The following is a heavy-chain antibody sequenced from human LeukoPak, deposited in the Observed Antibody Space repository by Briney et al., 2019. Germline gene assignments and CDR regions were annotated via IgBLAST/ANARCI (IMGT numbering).Heavy chain of an antibody. J-gene: IGHJ4*02. Sequence: PSETLSLTCTVSGGSVSRDGYYWNWIRQHPGKGLEWMGFTSYSEGTYYNPSLMSRITISVDRSQNQFSLKMRDVTAADTAVYFCAAADWESFYFDSWGQGALVAVSS. CDR3: AAADWESFYFDS. CDR1: GGSVSRDGYY. V-gene: IGHV4-31*03. CDR2: TSYSEGT. D-gene: IGHD1-26*01.